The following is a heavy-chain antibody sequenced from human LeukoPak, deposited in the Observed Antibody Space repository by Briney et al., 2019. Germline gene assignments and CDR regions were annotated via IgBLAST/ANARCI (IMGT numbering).Heavy chain of an antibody. CDR2: ISYDGSNK. CDR3: AREKNRNYFYY. V-gene: IGHV3-30*04. CDR1: GVTLSSYA. D-gene: IGHD1-14*01. J-gene: IGHJ4*02. Sequence: PARTLTLSCAASGVTLSSYAMHWVRQAPGKGLEWVAVISYDGSNKYYADSVKGRFTISRDNSKHTLYLQMNSMRAQDTAVYYCAREKNRNYFYYCGQGPLVTVSS.